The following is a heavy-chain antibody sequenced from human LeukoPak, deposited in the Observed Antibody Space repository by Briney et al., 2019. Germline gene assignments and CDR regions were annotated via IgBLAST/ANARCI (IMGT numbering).Heavy chain of an antibody. Sequence: PSGGSLRLSCATSGFTFVDYGLSWVRRAPGKGLEWLCAINYNGAITDYADYVKGRFTISRDNAKNSLYLRMDSLRAEDTALYYCARDRLGPSFSVSHFDLWGQGTLVTVSS. CDR3: ARDRLGPSFSVSHFDL. D-gene: IGHD3-3*02. V-gene: IGHV3-20*04. CDR1: GFTFVDYG. CDR2: INYNGAIT. J-gene: IGHJ4*02.